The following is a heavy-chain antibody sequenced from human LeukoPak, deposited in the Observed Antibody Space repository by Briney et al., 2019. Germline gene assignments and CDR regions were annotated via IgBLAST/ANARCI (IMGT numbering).Heavy chain of an antibody. CDR2: INSDGSST. CDR3: ASRDENCSGGSCPIY. CDR1: GFTFSSYW. D-gene: IGHD2-15*01. J-gene: IGHJ4*02. V-gene: IGHV3-74*01. Sequence: GGSGRLSCAAYGFTFSSYWMHWFRQAPGKGLVWVSRINSDGSSTSYADSVKGRFTISRDNAKNTLYLQMNSLRAEDTAVYYCASRDENCSGGSCPIYWGQGTLVTVSS.